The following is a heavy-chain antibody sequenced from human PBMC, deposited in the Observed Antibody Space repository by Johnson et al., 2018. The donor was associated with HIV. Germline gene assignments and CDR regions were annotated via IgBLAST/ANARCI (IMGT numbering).Heavy chain of an antibody. CDR1: GFTFSSYW. CDR2: ITQDGSEK. D-gene: IGHD4/OR15-4a*01. V-gene: IGHV3-7*03. CDR3: TTGTLGGLDYGGPSGGDTVDI. Sequence: VQLVESGGGLVKPGGSLRLSCAASGFTFSSYWMSWVRQAPGKGLEWVANITQDGSEKYYVDSVKGRFTISRDNAKNSLYLQMNSLQTEDTAVYVCTTGTLGGLDYGGPSGGDTVDIWGQGTKVTVAS. J-gene: IGHJ3*02.